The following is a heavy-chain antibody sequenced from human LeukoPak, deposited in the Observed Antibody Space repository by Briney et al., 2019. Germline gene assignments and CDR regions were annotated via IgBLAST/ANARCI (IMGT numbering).Heavy chain of an antibody. J-gene: IGHJ3*02. V-gene: IGHV4-59*01. D-gene: IGHD6-13*01. CDR2: IYYSGST. CDR1: GGSLSSYY. CDR3: ARVLTYSSSSVSAFDI. Sequence: SETLSLTCTVSGGSLSSYYWSWIRQPPGKGLEWIGYIYYSGSTYDNPSLKSRVTISRDTSKNQFSLKLSSVTAADTAVYYCARVLTYSSSSVSAFDIWGQGTMITVSS.